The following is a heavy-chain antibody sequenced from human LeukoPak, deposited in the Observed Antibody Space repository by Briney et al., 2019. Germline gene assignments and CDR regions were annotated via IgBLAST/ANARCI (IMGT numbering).Heavy chain of an antibody. D-gene: IGHD6-6*01. V-gene: IGHV3-74*03. CDR3: ARDARRHRYFDL. CDR1: GFTFSDFW. CDR2: ISGDATRI. J-gene: IGHJ2*01. Sequence: GGSLRLSCVASGFTFSDFWMHWFRHVPGKGLMWLARISGDATRITYADSVEGRFTISRDTAKKPLYLQMTHLKVDDTAMYFCARDARRHRYFDLWGRGTLVTVTS.